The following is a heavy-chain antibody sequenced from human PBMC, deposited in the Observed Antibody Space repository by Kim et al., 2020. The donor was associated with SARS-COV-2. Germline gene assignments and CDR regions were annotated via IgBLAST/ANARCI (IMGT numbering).Heavy chain of an antibody. V-gene: IGHV1-69*04. Sequence: ARKLQGRVTITADKSTSPAYMELSSLRSEDTAVYYCAREEGILTGYCFDYWGQGTLVTVSS. D-gene: IGHD3-9*01. J-gene: IGHJ4*02. CDR3: AREEGILTGYCFDY.